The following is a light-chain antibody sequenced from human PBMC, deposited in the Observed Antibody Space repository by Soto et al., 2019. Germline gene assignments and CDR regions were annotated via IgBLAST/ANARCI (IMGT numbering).Light chain of an antibody. CDR1: RGSVASNY. Sequence: NFMLTQPHSVSESPGKTITISCARSRGSVASNYVQWFQQRPGSAPTTIIYRDDQRPSGVPDRFSASVDSSSNSASLTISGLKTEDEADYYCQSYERTNVVFGGGTKLTVL. V-gene: IGLV6-57*03. CDR2: RDD. J-gene: IGLJ2*01. CDR3: QSYERTNVV.